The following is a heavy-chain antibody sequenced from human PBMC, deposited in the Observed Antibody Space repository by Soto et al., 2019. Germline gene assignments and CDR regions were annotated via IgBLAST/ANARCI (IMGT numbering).Heavy chain of an antibody. J-gene: IGHJ3*02. D-gene: IGHD1-26*01. CDR3: VRDDKWAFDI. Sequence: EAHLVESGGGLVQPGRSRRLSCAASGFTFISYAFNWVRQAPGKGLEGISYISVGSGSIFYADSVKGRFTISRDDAQNSLYLQMNTLRDEDTAIYFCVRDDKWAFDIWGQGTTVIVSS. CDR1: GFTFISYA. CDR2: ISVGSGSI. V-gene: IGHV3-48*02.